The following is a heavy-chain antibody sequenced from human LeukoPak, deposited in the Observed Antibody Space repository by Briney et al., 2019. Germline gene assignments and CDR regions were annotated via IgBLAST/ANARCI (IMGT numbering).Heavy chain of an antibody. Sequence: GTSVKVSCKASGFTFTSSAVQWVRQARGQRLEWIGWIVVGSGNTNYAQKFQERVTITRDMSTSTAYMELSSLRSEDTAVYYCARGYPHYDFWSGLTEFDPWGQGALVTVSS. CDR3: ARGYPHYDFWSGLTEFDP. J-gene: IGHJ5*02. V-gene: IGHV1-58*01. D-gene: IGHD3-3*01. CDR2: IVVGSGNT. CDR1: GFTFTSSA.